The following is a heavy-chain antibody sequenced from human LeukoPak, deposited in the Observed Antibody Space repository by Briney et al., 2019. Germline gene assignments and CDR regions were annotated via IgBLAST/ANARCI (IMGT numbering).Heavy chain of an antibody. D-gene: IGHD6-19*01. CDR3: ARERSSGQEDWFDP. CDR1: GGSVSSGSYY. V-gene: IGHV4-61*01. CDR2: ISYSGST. Sequence: SETLSLTCTVSGGSVSSGSYYWSWIRQPPGKGLEWIGYISYSGSTNYNPSLKSRVTISVDTSKNQFSLKLSSVTAADTAVYYCARERSSGQEDWFDPWGQGTLVTVSS. J-gene: IGHJ5*02.